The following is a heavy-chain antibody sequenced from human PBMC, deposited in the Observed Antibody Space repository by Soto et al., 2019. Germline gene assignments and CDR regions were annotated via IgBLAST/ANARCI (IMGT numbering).Heavy chain of an antibody. CDR2: ISGTGGST. J-gene: IGHJ4*02. V-gene: IGHV3-23*01. CDR1: GFTFTSYA. Sequence: GGSLRLSCAASGFTFTSYAMSWVRQAPGKGLEWVSTISGTGGSTYYPDSVKGRFTISRDNSKNTVYLQMNSLRAEDAAVYYCAKEMTSGYYLFDYWGQGTLVTVSS. CDR3: AKEMTSGYYLFDY. D-gene: IGHD3-22*01.